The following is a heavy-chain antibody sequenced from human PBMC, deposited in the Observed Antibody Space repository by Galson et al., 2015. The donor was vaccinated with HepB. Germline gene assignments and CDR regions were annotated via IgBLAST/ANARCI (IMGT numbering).Heavy chain of an antibody. V-gene: IGHV1-69*04. CDR3: ASQNCSSTSCYGSGSYGPWGD. CDR2: IIPILSIA. CDR1: GYTFTSYG. Sequence: SVKVSCKASGYTFTSYGISWVRQAPGQGLEWMGRIIPILSIANYAQKFQGRVTITADKSTSTAYMELSSLRSEDTAVYYCASQNCSSTSCYGSGSYGPWGDWGQGTLVTVSS. D-gene: IGHD2-2*01. J-gene: IGHJ4*02.